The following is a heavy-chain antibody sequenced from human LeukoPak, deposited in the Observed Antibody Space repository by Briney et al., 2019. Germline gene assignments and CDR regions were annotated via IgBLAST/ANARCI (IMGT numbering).Heavy chain of an antibody. CDR2: INHSGST. Sequence: SETLSLTCAVYGGSFSGYYWSWLRQPPGKGLEWIGEINHSGSTNYNPSLKSRVTISVDTSKNQFSLKLSSVTAADTAVYYCARAYYYGSGSYPYYFDYWGQGTLVTVSS. J-gene: IGHJ4*02. D-gene: IGHD3-10*01. CDR1: GGSFSGYY. V-gene: IGHV4-34*01. CDR3: ARAYYYGSGSYPYYFDY.